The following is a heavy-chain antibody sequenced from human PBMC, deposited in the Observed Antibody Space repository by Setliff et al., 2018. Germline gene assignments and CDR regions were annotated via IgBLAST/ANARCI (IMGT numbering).Heavy chain of an antibody. D-gene: IGHD3-10*01. Sequence: TSETLSLTCAVYGGSFTGYYWSWFRQVPGKGLEWIAEIGHSDMPHYNPSLKSRVTISADTSKNQFSLTLTSVTAADTAVYYCARVGDRDGYSFLLDYWGQGTPVTVSS. V-gene: IGHV4-34*01. CDR2: IGHSDMP. CDR3: ARVGDRDGYSFLLDY. J-gene: IGHJ4*02. CDR1: GGSFTGYY.